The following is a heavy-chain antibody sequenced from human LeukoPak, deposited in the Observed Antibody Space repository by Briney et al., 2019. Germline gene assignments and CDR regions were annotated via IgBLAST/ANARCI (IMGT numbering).Heavy chain of an antibody. D-gene: IGHD2-21*02. J-gene: IGHJ4*02. Sequence: ASVKVSCKASGYTFTSHDIDWVRQATGQGLEWMGWMSPKTGKTGYASRFQGRVAMTSDPSISTACLELSSLRSDDTAVYYCARTPTGGDIDYWGQGTLVTVSS. CDR1: GYTFTSHD. CDR3: ARTPTGGDIDY. CDR2: MSPKTGKT. V-gene: IGHV1-8*01.